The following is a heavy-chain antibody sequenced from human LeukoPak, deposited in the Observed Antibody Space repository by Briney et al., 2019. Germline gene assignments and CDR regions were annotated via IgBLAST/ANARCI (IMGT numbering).Heavy chain of an antibody. CDR3: ARGYYYDSRVLDY. V-gene: IGHV3-21*01. D-gene: IGHD3-22*01. Sequence: GGSLRLSCAASGSTFSSYSMNLVRQAPGKGLEWVSSISSSSSYIYYADSVKGRFTISRDNAKNSLYLQMNSLRAEDTAVYYCARGYYYDSRVLDYWGQGTLVTVSS. CDR1: GSTFSSYS. J-gene: IGHJ4*02. CDR2: ISSSSSYI.